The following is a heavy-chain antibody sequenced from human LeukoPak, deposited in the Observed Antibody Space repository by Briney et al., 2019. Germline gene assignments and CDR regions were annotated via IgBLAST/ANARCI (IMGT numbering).Heavy chain of an antibody. D-gene: IGHD6-6*01. V-gene: IGHV4-59*08. CDR3: ARYSAIAARYFDY. CDR1: GGSFSGYY. CDR2: IYDSGTT. J-gene: IGHJ4*02. Sequence: SETLSLTCAVYGGSFSGYYWSWIRQPPGKGLEWIGWIYDSGTTTYNPSLKSRLTISVDTSKNQFSLRLSSVTAADTAVYYCARYSAIAARYFDYWGQGTLVTVSS.